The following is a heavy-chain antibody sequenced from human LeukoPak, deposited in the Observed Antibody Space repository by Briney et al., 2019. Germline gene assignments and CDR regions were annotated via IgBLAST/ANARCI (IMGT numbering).Heavy chain of an antibody. CDR2: LTGNGDIT. J-gene: IGHJ5*02. CDR1: GFTFSNYA. V-gene: IGHV3-23*01. D-gene: IGHD1-1*01. Sequence: PGGSLRLSCAASGFTFSNYAMYWVRQAPGKGLEWVSGLTGNGDITYYTDSVKGRFTISRDNSKNTLYLEMNNLRAEDTALYYCAKRGNTTSFFDPWGQGTLVTVSS. CDR3: AKRGNTTSFFDP.